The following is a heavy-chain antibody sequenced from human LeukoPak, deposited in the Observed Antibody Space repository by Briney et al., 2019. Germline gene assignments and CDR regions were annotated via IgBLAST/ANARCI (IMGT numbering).Heavy chain of an antibody. CDR1: GHSISSGYY. D-gene: IGHD4-17*01. CDR2: IYHSGST. Sequence: SETLSLTCAVSGHSISSGYYWGWIRQPPGKGLEWIGSIYHSGSTYYNPSLKSRVTISVDTSKNQFSLKLSSVTAADTAVYYCASRLRMFDYWGQGTLVPVSS. J-gene: IGHJ4*02. V-gene: IGHV4-38-2*01. CDR3: ASRLRMFDY.